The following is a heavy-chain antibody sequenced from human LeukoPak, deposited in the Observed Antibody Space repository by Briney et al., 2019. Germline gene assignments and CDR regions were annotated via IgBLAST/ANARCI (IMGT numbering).Heavy chain of an antibody. V-gene: IGHV3-48*01. Sequence: GGSLRLSCVGSGFRFSSYDMNWVRQAPGRGLEWLSYLTRTSSATWYADSVKGRFTIFRDNAKSSLYLQMNSLRVEDTAVYFCAARKVRGVRFYLDYWGLGTLVTVSS. CDR1: GFRFSSYD. J-gene: IGHJ4*02. CDR3: AARKVRGVRFYLDY. CDR2: LTRTSSAT. D-gene: IGHD3-10*01.